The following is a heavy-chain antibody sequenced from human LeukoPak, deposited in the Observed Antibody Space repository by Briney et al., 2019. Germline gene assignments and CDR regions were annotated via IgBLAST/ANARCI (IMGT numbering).Heavy chain of an antibody. V-gene: IGHV3-30*03. Sequence: GGSLRLSCAASGFTFSSYGMHWVRQAPGKGLEWVAVISYDGSNKYYADSVKGRFTISRDNSKNTLYLQMNSLRAEDTAVYYCARVYYDILTGSMNWFDPWGQGTLVTVSS. J-gene: IGHJ5*02. CDR2: ISYDGSNK. CDR1: GFTFSSYG. CDR3: ARVYYDILTGSMNWFDP. D-gene: IGHD3-9*01.